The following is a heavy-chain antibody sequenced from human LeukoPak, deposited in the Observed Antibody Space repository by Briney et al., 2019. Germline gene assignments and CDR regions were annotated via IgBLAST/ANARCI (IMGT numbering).Heavy chain of an antibody. CDR1: GFTFSSYS. D-gene: IGHD4-23*01. CDR2: ISSSSSYI. J-gene: IGHJ4*02. V-gene: IGHV3-21*01. CDR3: ARANGGPLDY. Sequence: GGSLRLSCAASGFTFSSYSMNWVRQAPGKGLEWVSTISSSSSYIYYADSVKGRITISRDNAKNSLYLQMNSLRAEDTAVYYCARANGGPLDYWGQGTLVTVSS.